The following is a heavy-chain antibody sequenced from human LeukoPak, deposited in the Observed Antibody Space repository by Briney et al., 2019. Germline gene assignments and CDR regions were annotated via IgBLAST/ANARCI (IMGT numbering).Heavy chain of an antibody. CDR1: GGSLSGFY. J-gene: IGHJ5*02. CDR2: TYSDGST. CDR3: ARDVVAVPGSDNWFDP. Sequence: SETLSLTCTVSGGSLSGFYWSWIRQSPRLGLQWIGLTYSDGSTMYNPSLTSRVTISVDTSKNQISLRLTSVTAADTAIYYCARDVVAVPGSDNWFDPWGQGTLVTVSS. D-gene: IGHD6-19*01. V-gene: IGHV4-59*13.